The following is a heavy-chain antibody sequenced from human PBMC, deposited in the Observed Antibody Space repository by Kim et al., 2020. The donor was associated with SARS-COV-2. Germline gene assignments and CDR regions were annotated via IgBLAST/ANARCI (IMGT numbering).Heavy chain of an antibody. J-gene: IGHJ4*02. Sequence: GGSLRLSCAASGFTFSSYAMHWVRQAPGKGLEWVAVISYDGSNKYYADSVKGRFTISRDNSKNTLYLQMNSLRAEDTAVYYCARDPALGEIAAAGLDYWGQGTLVTVSS. V-gene: IGHV3-30-3*01. D-gene: IGHD6-13*01. CDR1: GFTFSSYA. CDR3: ARDPALGEIAAAGLDY. CDR2: ISYDGSNK.